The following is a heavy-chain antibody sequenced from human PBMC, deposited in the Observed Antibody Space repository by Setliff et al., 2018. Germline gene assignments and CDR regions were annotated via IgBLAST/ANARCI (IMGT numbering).Heavy chain of an antibody. D-gene: IGHD5-18*01. CDR2: TIPSFGST. CDR3: AREGVDTRSSTDYRYYMDV. J-gene: IGHJ6*03. CDR1: GGTFGSYG. V-gene: IGHV1-69*05. Sequence: SVKVSCKASGGTFGSYGISWVRQAPGQGLEWMGGTIPSFGSTNYAQKFQDRVTIITDESTSTAYMELSSLRTEDTAVYYCAREGVDTRSSTDYRYYMDVWGKGTTVTVSS.